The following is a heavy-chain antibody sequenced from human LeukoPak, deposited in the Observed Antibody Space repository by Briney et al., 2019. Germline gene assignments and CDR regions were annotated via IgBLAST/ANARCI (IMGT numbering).Heavy chain of an antibody. D-gene: IGHD4-17*01. CDR3: AILTTVTTKRRISDY. Sequence: ASVKVSCKASGYTFTSYDINGVRQATGQGREWMGWMNPNSGNTGYAQKFQGRVTMTRNTSISTAYMELSSLRSEDTAVYYCAILTTVTTKRRISDYWGQGTLVTVSS. CDR2: MNPNSGNT. J-gene: IGHJ4*02. V-gene: IGHV1-8*01. CDR1: GYTFTSYD.